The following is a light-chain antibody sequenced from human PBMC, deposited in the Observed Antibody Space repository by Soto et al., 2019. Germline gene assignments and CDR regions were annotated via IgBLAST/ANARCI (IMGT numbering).Light chain of an antibody. CDR3: SSYAGSNNVV. CDR2: EVT. Sequence: QSVLTQPPSASGSPGQSVTISCTGTSSGVGRFNFVSWFQQHPGKAPKALIYEVTKRPSGVPDRFSASKSGNTASLTVSGLQAEDEADYYCSSYAGSNNVVFGGGTKVTVL. J-gene: IGLJ2*01. CDR1: SSGVGRFNF. V-gene: IGLV2-8*01.